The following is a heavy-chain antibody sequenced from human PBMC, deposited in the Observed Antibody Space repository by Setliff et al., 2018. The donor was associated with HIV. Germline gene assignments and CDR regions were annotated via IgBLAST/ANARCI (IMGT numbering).Heavy chain of an antibody. Sequence: GASVKVSCKASGYTFTNYFVHWVRQAPGQGLEWMGGIIPIFGTANYAQKFQGRVTITTDESTSTAYMELSSLRSEDTAVYYCARDLGYSYPHGLDYWGQGTLVTVSS. CDR1: GYTFTNYF. J-gene: IGHJ4*02. CDR3: ARDLGYSYPHGLDY. CDR2: IIPIFGTA. D-gene: IGHD5-18*01. V-gene: IGHV1-69*05.